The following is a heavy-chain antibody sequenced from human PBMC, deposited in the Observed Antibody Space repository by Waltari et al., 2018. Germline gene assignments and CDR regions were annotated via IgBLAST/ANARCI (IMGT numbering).Heavy chain of an antibody. D-gene: IGHD2-15*01. Sequence: EVQLVESGGGLIQPGGSLRLSCDASGLTVSSNYMCWVRQAPGKGLEWVSVIYSGGSTYYADSVKGRFTISRDNSKNTLYRQMNSRRAEDTAVYYCARDIGGPFDYWGQGTLVTVSS. CDR3: ARDIGGPFDY. CDR1: GLTVSSNY. V-gene: IGHV3-53*01. J-gene: IGHJ4*02. CDR2: IYSGGST.